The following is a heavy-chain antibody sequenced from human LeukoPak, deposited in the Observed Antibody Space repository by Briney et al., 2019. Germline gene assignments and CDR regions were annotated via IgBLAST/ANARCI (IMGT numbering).Heavy chain of an antibody. CDR3: AHSGLGIANFDY. CDR1: GFSLRTSGVG. D-gene: IGHD2-21*01. V-gene: IGHV2-5*01. J-gene: IGHJ4*02. Sequence: SGPTLVHPTPTLTLTCTFSGFSLRTSGVGVGWIRQPPAKALEWLALIYWNDDKRYSPSLKSRLTITKDTSKNQVVLTMTNMDPVDTATYYCAHSGLGIANFDYWGQGTLVTVSS. CDR2: IYWNDDK.